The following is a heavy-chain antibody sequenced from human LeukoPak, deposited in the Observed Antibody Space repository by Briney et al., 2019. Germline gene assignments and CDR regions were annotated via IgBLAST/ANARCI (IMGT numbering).Heavy chain of an antibody. CDR3: ARDGTYGSGINWFDP. Sequence: SETLSLTCAVYGGSFSGYYWSWIRQPPGKGLEWIGEINHSGSTNYNPSLKSRVTISVDTSKNQFSLKLSSVTAADTAVYYCARDGTYGSGINWFDPWGQGTLVTVSS. CDR1: GGSFSGYY. D-gene: IGHD3-10*01. CDR2: INHSGST. V-gene: IGHV4-34*01. J-gene: IGHJ5*02.